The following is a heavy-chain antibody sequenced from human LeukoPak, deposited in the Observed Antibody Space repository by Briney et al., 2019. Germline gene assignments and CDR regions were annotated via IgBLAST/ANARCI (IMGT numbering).Heavy chain of an antibody. CDR3: ARGHYFDY. CDR2: IYPGDSDT. CDR1: GYNFTTYW. J-gene: IGHJ4*02. Sequence: GESLKISCKGSGYNFTTYWIGWVRQMPGKGLEWMGIIYPGDSDTRYSPSFQGQVTTSADKSITTAYLQWSTLKASDTAMYYCARGHYFDYWGQGTLVTVSS. V-gene: IGHV5-51*01.